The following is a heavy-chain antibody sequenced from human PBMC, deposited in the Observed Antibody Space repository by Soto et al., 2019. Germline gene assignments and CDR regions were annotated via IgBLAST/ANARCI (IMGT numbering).Heavy chain of an antibody. CDR3: ARRGSGSYYFDYYYYYYMDV. CDR1: GFTFSSYG. Sequence: GGSLRLSCAASGFTFSSYGMHWVRQAPGKGLEWVAVIWYDGSNKYYADSVKGRFTISRDNSKNTLYLQMNSLRAEDTAVYYCARRGSGSYYFDYYYYYYMDVWGKGTTVTVPS. D-gene: IGHD3-10*01. J-gene: IGHJ6*03. V-gene: IGHV3-33*01. CDR2: IWYDGSNK.